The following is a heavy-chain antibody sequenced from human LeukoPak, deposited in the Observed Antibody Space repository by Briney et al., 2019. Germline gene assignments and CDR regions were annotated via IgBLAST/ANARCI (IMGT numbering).Heavy chain of an antibody. V-gene: IGHV3-21*01. CDR2: ISSSSGDI. D-gene: IGHD4-23*01. Sequence: GESLRLSCRASGFIFSSYALNWVRRAPGQGLEWVSSISSSSGDIYYTDSVKGRFTISRDNARKSLYLQMNSQRVEDTAVYYCVRDYGGSSGAFDLWGQGTMVTVSS. CDR3: VRDYGGSSGAFDL. CDR1: GFIFSSYA. J-gene: IGHJ3*01.